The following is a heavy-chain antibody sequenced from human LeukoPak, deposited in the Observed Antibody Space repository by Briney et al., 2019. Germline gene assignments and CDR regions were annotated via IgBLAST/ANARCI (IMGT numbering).Heavy chain of an antibody. Sequence: GGCLRLSCAASGFTFSSYGMHWVRQAPGEGLEWVAFISFDGSNKYYADSVKGRFTISRDKSENTVYLQMNSLRAADTAVYYCAKSSASGNYSYYGMAVWGQGTTVTLSS. J-gene: IGHJ6*02. V-gene: IGHV3-30*18. D-gene: IGHD3-10*01. CDR3: AKSSASGNYSYYGMAV. CDR2: ISFDGSNK. CDR1: GFTFSSYG.